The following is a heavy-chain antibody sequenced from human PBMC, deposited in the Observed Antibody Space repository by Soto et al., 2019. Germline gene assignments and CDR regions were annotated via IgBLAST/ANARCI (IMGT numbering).Heavy chain of an antibody. Sequence: GGSLSLSCAASGFTFSNAWMSWVRPAPGKGRECVRPIKRRPDGGTTDYAAPVRDRLNLSRDNCKTTLDLKMKSRRAEDTAVYYCERDPPDTRHGMDVWGHGTTVTVSS. CDR2: IKRRPDGGTT. V-gene: IGHV3-15*01. CDR3: ERDPPDTRHGMDV. CDR1: GFTFSNAW. J-gene: IGHJ6*02.